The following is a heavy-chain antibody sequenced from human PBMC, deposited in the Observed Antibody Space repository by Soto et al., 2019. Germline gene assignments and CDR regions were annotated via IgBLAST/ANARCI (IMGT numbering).Heavy chain of an antibody. D-gene: IGHD1-7*01. CDR3: AILFVITGTRGFLGSGQYYFDY. Sequence: ASVKVSCKASGYTFTSYGISWVRQAPGQGLEWMGWISAYNGNTNYAQKLQGRVTMTTDTSTSTAYMELRSLRSDDTAVYYCAILFVITGTRGFLGSGQYYFDYWGQGTLVTVSS. V-gene: IGHV1-18*01. CDR1: GYTFTSYG. CDR2: ISAYNGNT. J-gene: IGHJ4*02.